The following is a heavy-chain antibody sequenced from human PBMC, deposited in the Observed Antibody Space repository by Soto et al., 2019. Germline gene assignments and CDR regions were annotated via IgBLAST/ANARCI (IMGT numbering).Heavy chain of an antibody. V-gene: IGHV3-33*08. CDR3: ARDPGHDGMDV. J-gene: IGHJ6*02. CDR2: IWYDGSNK. Sequence: GGSLRLSCSASGFTFSNYAMYWVRQAPGKGLEWVAVIWYDGSNKYYADSVKGRFTISRDNSKNTLYLQMNSLRAEDTAVYYCARDPGHDGMDVWGQGTTVTVSS. CDR1: GFTFSNYA. D-gene: IGHD3-10*01.